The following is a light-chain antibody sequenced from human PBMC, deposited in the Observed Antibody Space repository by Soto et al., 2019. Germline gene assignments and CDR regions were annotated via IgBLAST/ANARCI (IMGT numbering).Light chain of an antibody. V-gene: IGKV3-15*01. CDR3: QQYYDIPIT. CDR1: QSVRSK. Sequence: EVVMTQSPDTLSVSPGETVTLSCRASQSVRSKLAWYQQKPGQAPRLFIYGASTRATGIPARFSGSGSGTEFTLTISSLQSEDVAVYSCQQYYDIPITFGQGTRLEI. J-gene: IGKJ5*01. CDR2: GAS.